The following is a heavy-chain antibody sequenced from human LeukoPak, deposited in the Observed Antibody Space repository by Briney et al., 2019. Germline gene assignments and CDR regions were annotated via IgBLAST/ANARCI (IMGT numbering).Heavy chain of an antibody. CDR1: GGSFSDYY. J-gene: IGHJ4*01. Sequence: PSETLSLTCAVYGGSFSDYYWSWIRQPPGKGLEWIGEINHSGSTNYNPSLKSRVTMSVDTSKNQFSLKLSSVTAADTAVYCCARASGFRTKTIDFWGHGTLVTVSS. V-gene: IGHV4-34*01. D-gene: IGHD3/OR15-3a*01. CDR2: INHSGST. CDR3: ARASGFRTKTIDF.